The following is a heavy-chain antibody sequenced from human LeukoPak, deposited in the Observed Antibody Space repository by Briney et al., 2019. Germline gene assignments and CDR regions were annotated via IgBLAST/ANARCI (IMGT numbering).Heavy chain of an antibody. CDR3: ARRDYSGYDAFDI. Sequence: SETLSLTCTVSGGSISSYYWSWIRQPPGKGLEWIGYIYYSGNTDYNPSLKSRVTISVDTSKNQFSLKLRSVTAADTAVYYCARRDYSGYDAFDIWGQGTMVTVSS. J-gene: IGHJ3*02. CDR2: IYYSGNT. CDR1: GGSISSYY. D-gene: IGHD5-12*01. V-gene: IGHV4-59*08.